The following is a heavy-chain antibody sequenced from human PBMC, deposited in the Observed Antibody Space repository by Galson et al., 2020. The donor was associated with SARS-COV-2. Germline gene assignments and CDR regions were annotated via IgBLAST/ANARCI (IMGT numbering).Heavy chain of an antibody. CDR3: ATVFTSTVTTWSYWCDP. J-gene: IGHJ5*02. V-gene: IGHV1-24*01. CDR1: AYTLTELS. D-gene: IGHD4-17*01. CDR2: FDPEDGET. Sequence: ASVKVSCKVSAYTLTELSMHWLRQAPGKGLEWMGGFDPEDGETIYEQKFQGRVTMTEDTSTDTAYMELSSLRSEDTAVYYCATVFTSTVTTWSYWCDPWGQGTLVTVSS.